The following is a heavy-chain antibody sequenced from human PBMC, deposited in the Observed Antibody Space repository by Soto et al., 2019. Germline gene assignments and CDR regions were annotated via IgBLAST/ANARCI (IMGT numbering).Heavy chain of an antibody. J-gene: IGHJ6*02. D-gene: IGHD2-15*01. CDR1: GGSISSSSYY. V-gene: IGHV4-39*01. CDR2: IYYSGST. CDR3: AGQDIVVVVAATGRYYYGMDV. Sequence: QLQLQESGPGLVKPSETLSLTCTVSGGSISSSSYYWGWIRQPPGKGLEWIGSIYYSGSTYYNPSLKSRVTISVDTSKIQFSLKLSSVTAADTAVYYCAGQDIVVVVAATGRYYYGMDVWGQGTTVTVSS.